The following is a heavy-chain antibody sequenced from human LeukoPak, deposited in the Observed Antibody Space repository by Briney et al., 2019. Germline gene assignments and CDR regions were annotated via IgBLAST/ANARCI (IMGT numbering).Heavy chain of an antibody. V-gene: IGHV3-21*04. D-gene: IGHD4/OR15-4a*01. CDR2: ISTSSIYI. J-gene: IGHJ4*02. CDR1: GFTLSASS. CDR3: ARRAGAYSHPYDY. Sequence: GGSLRLSCAASGFTLSASSMNWVRQAPGKGLEWVSSISTSSIYIYYSDSVKGRFTISSDNAKNSLYLQMNSLRAEDTAVYYCARRAGAYSHPYDYWGQGTLVTVSS.